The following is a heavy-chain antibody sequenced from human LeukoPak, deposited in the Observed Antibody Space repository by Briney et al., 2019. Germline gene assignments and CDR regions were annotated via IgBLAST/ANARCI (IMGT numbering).Heavy chain of an antibody. CDR3: TRGHWGLQS. CDR1: GPSVTVYY. D-gene: IGHD7-27*01. Sequence: RPSETLSLTCTVSGPSVTVYYWSWIRQSPGKGLEWISYIHHSGNSDYNPSLRSRVTTSLDTSKNQFSLNLISVTAADTAVYYCTRGHWGLQSWSQGTLVTVSS. CDR2: IHHSGNS. J-gene: IGHJ5*02. V-gene: IGHV4-59*02.